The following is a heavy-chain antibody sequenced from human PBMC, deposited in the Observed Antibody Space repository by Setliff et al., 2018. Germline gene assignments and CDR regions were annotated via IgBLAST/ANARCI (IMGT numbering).Heavy chain of an antibody. CDR1: GGSISSYY. J-gene: IGHJ6*03. V-gene: IGHV4-4*07. D-gene: IGHD6-19*01. Sequence: SETLSLTCTVSGGSISSYYWSWIRQPAGKGLEWIGHIYIGGSANYNPSLKSRVTMSIDTSKNQFSLKLNSVTAADMAVHYCAREQWLDPPGYYYMDVWDKGTTVTVSS. CDR3: AREQWLDPPGYYYMDV. CDR2: IYIGGSA.